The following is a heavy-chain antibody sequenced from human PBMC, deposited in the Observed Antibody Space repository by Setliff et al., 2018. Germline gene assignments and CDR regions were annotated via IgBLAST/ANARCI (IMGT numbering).Heavy chain of an antibody. Sequence: SETLSLTCAVYGGSFSGYYRSWIRQPPGKRLEWIGEIIHSGSTNYNPSLKSRVTISIDTSKNQFSLKLNSVTAADMAVYYCAREQWLDPPGYYYMDVWAKGTTVTSP. CDR2: IIHSGST. D-gene: IGHD6-19*01. CDR3: AREQWLDPPGYYYMDV. CDR1: GGSFSGYY. J-gene: IGHJ6*03. V-gene: IGHV4-34*12.